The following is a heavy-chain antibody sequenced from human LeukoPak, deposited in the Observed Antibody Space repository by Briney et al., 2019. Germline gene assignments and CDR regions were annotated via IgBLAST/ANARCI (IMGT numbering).Heavy chain of an antibody. V-gene: IGHV3-21*01. Sequence: GGSLRLSCAASGFTFSSYTMNWVRQAPGKGLEWVSSISGGSTYTFYADSVMGRFTISRDNAKNSLYLHMSSLRAEDTAVYYCARDVYWGQGTLVTVSS. CDR1: GFTFSSYT. CDR2: ISGGSTYT. CDR3: ARDVY. J-gene: IGHJ4*02.